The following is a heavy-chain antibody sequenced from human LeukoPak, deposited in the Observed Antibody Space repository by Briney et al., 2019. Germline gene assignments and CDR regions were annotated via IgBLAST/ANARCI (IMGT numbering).Heavy chain of an antibody. CDR2: IYYSGST. CDR3: ARSSGYYYVSTFDY. J-gene: IGHJ4*02. Sequence: SETLSLTCTVSGGSISGYYWSWIRQPPGKGLEWIGYIYYSGSTNYNPSLKSRVTISVDTSKNQFSLKLSSVTAADTAVYYCARSSGYYYVSTFDYWGQGTLVTVSS. D-gene: IGHD3-22*01. V-gene: IGHV4-59*08. CDR1: GGSISGYY.